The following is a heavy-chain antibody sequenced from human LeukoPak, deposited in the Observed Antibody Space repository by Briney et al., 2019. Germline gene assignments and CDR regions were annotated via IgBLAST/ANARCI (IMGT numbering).Heavy chain of an antibody. J-gene: IGHJ4*02. V-gene: IGHV4-39*01. CDR3: ARNPLGTGDY. Sequence: SETLSLTCTVSGGSISSSSYYWGWIRQPPGKGLEWIGSIYYSGSTYYNPSLKSRVTISVDTSKNQFSLKLSSVTAADTAVYYCARNPLGTGDYWGQATLVTVSS. D-gene: IGHD7-27*01. CDR1: GGSISSSSYY. CDR2: IYYSGST.